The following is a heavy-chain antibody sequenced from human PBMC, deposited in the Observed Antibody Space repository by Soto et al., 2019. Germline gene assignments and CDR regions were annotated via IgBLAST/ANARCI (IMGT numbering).Heavy chain of an antibody. CDR1: GFTLSSYS. V-gene: IGHV3-48*01. J-gene: IGHJ6*02. Sequence: GGSLRLSCAASGFTLSSYSMNWVRQAPGKGLEWVSYISSSSSTIYYADSVKGRFTISRDNAKNSLFLQMNSLRAEDTAVYYCARETYYDFWSGPYYGMDVWGQGTTVTVSS. CDR2: ISSSSSTI. CDR3: ARETYYDFWSGPYYGMDV. D-gene: IGHD3-3*01.